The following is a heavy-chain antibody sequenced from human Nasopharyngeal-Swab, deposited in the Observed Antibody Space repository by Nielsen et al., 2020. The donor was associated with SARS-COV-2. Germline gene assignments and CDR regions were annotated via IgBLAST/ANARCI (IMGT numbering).Heavy chain of an antibody. V-gene: IGHV3-7*04. CDR1: GFPFRNYY. Sequence: GGSLRLSCAASGFPFRNYYMTWVRQPPGKGLEWVANIKQGGSEQFYVDSVKGRFTISRDDAVNSVYLQMNRLRAEDTAVYYCAREWVVTGMDDATDIWGQGTMVTVSS. CDR3: AREWVVTGMDDATDI. J-gene: IGHJ3*02. D-gene: IGHD2-21*02. CDR2: IKQGGSEQ.